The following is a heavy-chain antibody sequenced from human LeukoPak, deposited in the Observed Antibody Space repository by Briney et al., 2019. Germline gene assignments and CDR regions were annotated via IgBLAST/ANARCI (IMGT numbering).Heavy chain of an antibody. Sequence: GESLKISCKGSGYSFTSYWIGGVGQMPGKGLEWMGIIHPGDSDTRYSPSFQGQVTISADKSISTAYVQWSSLRASDTAMYYCARQALGYCSGGNCYSDYWGQGTLVSVSS. J-gene: IGHJ4*02. CDR2: IHPGDSDT. CDR3: ARQALGYCSGGNCYSDY. CDR1: GYSFTSYW. V-gene: IGHV5-51*01. D-gene: IGHD2-15*01.